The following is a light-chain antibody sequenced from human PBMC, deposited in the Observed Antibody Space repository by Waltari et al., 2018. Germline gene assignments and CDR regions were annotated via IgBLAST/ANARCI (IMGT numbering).Light chain of an antibody. Sequence: QSALTQPPSVSAAPGQKVTISCSGSGSNIGSNYVSWYQLLPGAAPKLLIYENNKRPSGIPDRFSGSQSVTSATLGITGLQPGDEADYYCGAWDSRLSVGVFGGGTKLTVL. CDR2: ENN. CDR1: GSNIGSNY. CDR3: GAWDSRLSVGV. J-gene: IGLJ3*02. V-gene: IGLV1-51*02.